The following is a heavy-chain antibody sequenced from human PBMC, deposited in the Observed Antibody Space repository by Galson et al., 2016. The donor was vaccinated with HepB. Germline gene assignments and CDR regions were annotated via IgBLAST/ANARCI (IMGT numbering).Heavy chain of an antibody. V-gene: IGHV3-74*01. D-gene: IGHD1-26*01. Sequence: SLRLSCAASGFTFYKYWMHWVRQVPGKGLVWVSRINSDGSSTYYADSVKGRFTISRDNAKNSLLLQMNSLGAEDTAVYYCARLGPYHFDFWGQGTLVIVSS. J-gene: IGHJ4*02. CDR2: INSDGSST. CDR1: GFTFYKYW. CDR3: ARLGPYHFDF.